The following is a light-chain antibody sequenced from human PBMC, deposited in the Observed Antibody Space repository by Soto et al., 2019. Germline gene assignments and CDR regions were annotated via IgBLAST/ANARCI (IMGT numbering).Light chain of an antibody. CDR2: KAS. CDR3: QQYNPYSWT. J-gene: IGKJ1*01. V-gene: IGKV1-5*03. CDR1: QSINSR. Sequence: DIQMTQSPSTLSASVGDRVIITCRASQSINSRLAWYQQKPGKAPELPISKASSLQSGVPPRFSGSGSGTEFTLTISGLQPDDFAPYYCQQYNPYSWTFGQGTKVEIK.